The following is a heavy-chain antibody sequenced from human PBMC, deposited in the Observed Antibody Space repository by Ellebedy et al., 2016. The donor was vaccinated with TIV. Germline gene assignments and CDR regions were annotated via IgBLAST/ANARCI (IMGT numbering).Heavy chain of an antibody. V-gene: IGHV3-33*08. CDR1: GFTFSSYE. J-gene: IGHJ6*02. CDR3: ARDTMKYSGYYYGMDV. CDR2: IWYDGSNK. Sequence: GGSLRLSCAASGFTFSSYEMNWVRQAPGEGLEWVAVIWYDGSNKYYADSVKGRFTISRDNSKNTLYLQMNSLRAEDTAVYYCARDTMKYSGYYYGMDVWGQGTTVTVSS. D-gene: IGHD5-12*01.